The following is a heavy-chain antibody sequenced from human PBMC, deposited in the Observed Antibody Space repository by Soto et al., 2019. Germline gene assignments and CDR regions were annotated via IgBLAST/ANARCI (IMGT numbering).Heavy chain of an antibody. J-gene: IGHJ6*02. Sequence: PSETLSLTCTVSGGSISSYYWSWIRQPPGKGLEWIGYIYYSGSTNYNPSLKSRVTISVDTSKNQFSLKLSSVTAADTAVYYCARVGCSGGSCYSFYYYYGMDVWGQGTTVTVSS. D-gene: IGHD2-15*01. CDR3: ARVGCSGGSCYSFYYYYGMDV. V-gene: IGHV4-59*01. CDR2: IYYSGST. CDR1: GGSISSYY.